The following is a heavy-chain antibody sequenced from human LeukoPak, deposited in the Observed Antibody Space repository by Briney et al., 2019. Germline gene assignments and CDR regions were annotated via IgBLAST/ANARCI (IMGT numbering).Heavy chain of an antibody. CDR2: INTDGSSA. J-gene: IGHJ3*02. V-gene: IGHV3-74*01. CDR3: AREYYYDSSGYAFDI. Sequence: GGSLRLSCAASGFTFNTYWMHWVRQAPGKGLVWVSRINTDGSSANYADSGKGRFSTSRDNAKNTLYLQMNSLRAEDTAIYYCAREYYYDSSGYAFDIWGQGTMVTVSS. D-gene: IGHD3-22*01. CDR1: GFTFNTYW.